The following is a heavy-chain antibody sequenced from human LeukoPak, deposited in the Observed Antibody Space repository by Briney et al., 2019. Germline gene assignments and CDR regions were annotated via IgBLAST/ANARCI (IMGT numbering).Heavy chain of an antibody. Sequence: ASVKVSCKASGYTFKSYGISWVRQAPGQGLEWMGWISTYNGNTNYAQKLQDRVTISTDTSTSTVYMELRSLRSDDTAVYYCAATGDDAFDIWGQGTMVAVSS. CDR2: ISTYNGNT. CDR3: AATGDDAFDI. D-gene: IGHD4-17*01. V-gene: IGHV1-18*04. CDR1: GYTFKSYG. J-gene: IGHJ3*02.